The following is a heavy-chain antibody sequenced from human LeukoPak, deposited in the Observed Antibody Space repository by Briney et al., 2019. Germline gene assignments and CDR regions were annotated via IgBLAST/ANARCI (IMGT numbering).Heavy chain of an antibody. CDR2: ISRNSGSI. CDR1: GFTFSSYA. J-gene: IGHJ4*02. Sequence: PGGSLRLSCAASGFTFSSYAMSWVRQAPGKGLEWVSGISRNSGSIGYADSVKGRFTISRDNAKNSLYLQMNSLRAEDTALYYCAKAANPAVASHIDYWGQGTLVTVSS. D-gene: IGHD6-19*01. V-gene: IGHV3-9*01. CDR3: AKAANPAVASHIDY.